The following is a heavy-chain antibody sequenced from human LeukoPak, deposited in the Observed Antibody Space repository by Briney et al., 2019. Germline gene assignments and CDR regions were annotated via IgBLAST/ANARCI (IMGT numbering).Heavy chain of an antibody. CDR2: IYYSGST. J-gene: IGHJ6*03. V-gene: IGHV4-59*01. CDR3: ARTTVTTRYYYYMDV. D-gene: IGHD4-17*01. Sequence: TPSETLSLTCTASGVSISSYYWSWIRQPPGKGLEWIGYIYYSGSTNYNPSLKSRVTISVDTSKNQFSLKLSSVTAADTAVYYCARTTVTTRYYYYMDVWGKGTTVTVSS. CDR1: GVSISSYY.